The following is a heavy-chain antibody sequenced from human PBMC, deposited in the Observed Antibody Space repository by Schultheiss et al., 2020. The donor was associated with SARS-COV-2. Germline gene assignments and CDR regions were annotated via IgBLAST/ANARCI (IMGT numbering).Heavy chain of an antibody. CDR3: ARGYCSGGSCQRGY. J-gene: IGHJ4*02. V-gene: IGHV3-7*01. D-gene: IGHD2-15*01. CDR2: MKEDGSEK. Sequence: GGSLRLSCAASGFTFSGYWMSWVRQAPGKGLEWVANMKEDGSEKYYVDSVKGRFTISRDNAKNSLFLQMNSLRAEDTAVYYCARGYCSGGSCQRGYWGQGTLVTVP. CDR1: GFTFSGYW.